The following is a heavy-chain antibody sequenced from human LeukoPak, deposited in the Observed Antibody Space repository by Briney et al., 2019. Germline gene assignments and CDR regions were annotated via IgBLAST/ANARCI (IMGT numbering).Heavy chain of an antibody. J-gene: IGHJ3*02. CDR1: EISISSSRNY. Sequence: SETLSLTCTGSEISISSSRNYSGWIRQPPGKGLEWIGNINYSGSTYYSPSLKGRVTISVYTSKNQFSLKLSSVTAADTKICSRTTLFLPGTMVDAFDSWGQGTMVTVSS. CDR2: INYSGST. D-gene: IGHD4/OR15-4a*01. V-gene: IGHV4-39*01. CDR3: TTLFLPGTMVDAFDS.